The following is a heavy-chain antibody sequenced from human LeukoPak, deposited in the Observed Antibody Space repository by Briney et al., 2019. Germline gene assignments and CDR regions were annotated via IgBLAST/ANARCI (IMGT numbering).Heavy chain of an antibody. CDR3: ARGASEAVGARGYWYFDL. CDR1: GFTFSSYS. CDR2: IKEDGSEK. Sequence: GGSLRLSCAASGFTFSSYSMNWVRQAPGKGLEWVANIKEDGSEKYNVDSVKGRFTISRDNAKNSLYLQMNSLRAEDTAVYSCARGASEAVGARGYWYFDLWGRGTLVTVSS. V-gene: IGHV3-7*01. D-gene: IGHD1-26*01. J-gene: IGHJ2*01.